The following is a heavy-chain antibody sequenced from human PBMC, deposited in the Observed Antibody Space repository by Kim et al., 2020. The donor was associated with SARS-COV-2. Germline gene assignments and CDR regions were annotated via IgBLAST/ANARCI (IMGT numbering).Heavy chain of an antibody. Sequence: ASVKVSCKVSGYTLTELSMHWVRQAPGKGLEWMGGFDPEDGETIYAQKFQGRVTMTEDTSTDTAYMELSSLRSEDMAVYYCATAPQWPAKGWFDPWGQGTLVTVSS. CDR2: FDPEDGET. CDR1: GYTLTELS. CDR3: ATAPQWPAKGWFDP. J-gene: IGHJ5*02. V-gene: IGHV1-24*01. D-gene: IGHD6-19*01.